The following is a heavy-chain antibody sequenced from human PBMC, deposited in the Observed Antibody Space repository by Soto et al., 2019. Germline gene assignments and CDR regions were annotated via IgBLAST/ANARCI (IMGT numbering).Heavy chain of an antibody. V-gene: IGHV1-8*01. CDR1: GYTFTSYD. CDR3: ARRRGDGYNFYYYYGMDV. D-gene: IGHD5-12*01. J-gene: IGHJ6*02. Sequence: ASVKVSCKASGYTFTSYDINWVRQATGQGLEWMGWMNPNSGNTGYAQKFQGRVTMTRNTSISTAYMELSSLRSEDTAVYYCARRRGDGYNFYYYYGMDVWGQGTTVTASS. CDR2: MNPNSGNT.